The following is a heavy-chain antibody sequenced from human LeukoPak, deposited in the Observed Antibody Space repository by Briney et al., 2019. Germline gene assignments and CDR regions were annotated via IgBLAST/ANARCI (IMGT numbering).Heavy chain of an antibody. CDR3: ARGPYTSGWYAVDY. V-gene: IGHV4-4*07. CDR1: GGSISSYS. D-gene: IGHD6-19*01. Sequence: PSETLSLTCTGSGGSISSYSWSWIRQPAGKGLEWIGRIYSSGSTIYNPSLKSRVTMSVDTSKNQFSLNLSSVTAADTAVYYCARGPYTSGWYAVDYWGQGTLVTASS. J-gene: IGHJ4*02. CDR2: IYSSGST.